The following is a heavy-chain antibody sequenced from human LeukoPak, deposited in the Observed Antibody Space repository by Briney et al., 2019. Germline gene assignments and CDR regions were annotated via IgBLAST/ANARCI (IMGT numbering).Heavy chain of an antibody. CDR3: ARVLITTGGRGFDY. V-gene: IGHV3-30*03. CDR1: GFTFINAW. Sequence: GGSLRLSCAASGFTFINAWMAWVRQAPGKGLEWVAVIFSYGTDKYYADSVKGRFTLSRDNSKNTLFLEMNNLRTEDTAVYYCARVLITTGGRGFDYWGQGTLVTVSS. D-gene: IGHD2-21*01. CDR2: IFSYGTDK. J-gene: IGHJ4*02.